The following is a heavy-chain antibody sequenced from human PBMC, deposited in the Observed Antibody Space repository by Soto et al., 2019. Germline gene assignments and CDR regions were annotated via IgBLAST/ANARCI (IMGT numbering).Heavy chain of an antibody. Sequence: QVQLVQSGPEMKEPWASVKVSCKASNYAFRDYGFSWGRQAPRQGLERMGWISPYKGDTNYAQKSQGRVTLTTDSSTYTAYMQLRSLGSDDAAMYYCARDNPPHAPTYSVVVARYAWWGQGQLVPVSS. CDR1: NYAFRDYG. V-gene: IGHV1-18*01. D-gene: IGHD2-21*01. CDR2: ISPYKGDT. CDR3: ARDNPPHAPTYSVVVARYAW. J-gene: IGHJ4*02.